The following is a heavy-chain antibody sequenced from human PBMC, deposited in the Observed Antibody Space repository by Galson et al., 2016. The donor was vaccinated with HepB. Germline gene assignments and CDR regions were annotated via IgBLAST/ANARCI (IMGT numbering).Heavy chain of an antibody. Sequence: SLRLSCAASGFIFTNAWMSWVRQAPGKGLEWVGRVKSKADGGRTGYSASVKGRFNISRDDSKNTLYLQMKGLKTEDTAVYYCSAAFYDFWNGYLSYYFDSWGQGTLVTVSS. D-gene: IGHD3-3*01. CDR2: VKSKADGGRT. J-gene: IGHJ4*02. CDR1: GFIFTNAW. CDR3: SAAFYDFWNGYLSYYFDS. V-gene: IGHV3-15*01.